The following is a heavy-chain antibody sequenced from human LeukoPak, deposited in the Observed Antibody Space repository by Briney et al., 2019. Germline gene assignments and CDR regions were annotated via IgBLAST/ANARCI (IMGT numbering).Heavy chain of an antibody. CDR3: AGTRGLDYYYGMDV. J-gene: IGHJ6*02. CDR2: ISAYNGNT. Sequence: ASVKVSCKASGYTFTSYGISWVRQAPGQGLEWMGWISAYNGNTNYAQELQGRVTMTQDQSTRTAYLEMRSLRSDDTAVYYCAGTRGLDYYYGMDVWGQGPTVTVSS. V-gene: IGHV1-18*01. D-gene: IGHD3-10*01. CDR1: GYTFTSYG.